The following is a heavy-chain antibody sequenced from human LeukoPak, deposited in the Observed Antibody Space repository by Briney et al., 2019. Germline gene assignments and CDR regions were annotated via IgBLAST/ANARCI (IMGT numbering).Heavy chain of an antibody. J-gene: IGHJ4*02. D-gene: IGHD5-12*01. V-gene: IGHV3-48*02. CDR3: ARWPVGIVATAFDY. CDR2: ISSSSSTI. Sequence: PGGSLRLSCAASGFTFSSYAMHWVRQAPGKGLEWVSYISSSSSTIYYADSVRGRFTISRDNAKNSLYLQMNSLRDEDTAVYYCARWPVGIVATAFDYWGQGTLVTVSS. CDR1: GFTFSSYA.